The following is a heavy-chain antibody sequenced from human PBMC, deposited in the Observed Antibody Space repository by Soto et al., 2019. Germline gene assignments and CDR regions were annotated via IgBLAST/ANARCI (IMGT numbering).Heavy chain of an antibody. CDR3: ARWGTTGGLDV. J-gene: IGHJ1*01. D-gene: IGHD3-16*01. Sequence: QVQLVESGGGVVQPGTSLRVSCVGSGFTFRSYVIHWVRQAPGKGLEWDALTSYDGSDKYYDDSVRGRFTISRDNSRNTVDLQMDSLRLEETALYYCARWGTTGGLDVWGQGTLVSVSS. CDR1: GFTFRSYV. V-gene: IGHV3-30*19. CDR2: TSYDGSDK.